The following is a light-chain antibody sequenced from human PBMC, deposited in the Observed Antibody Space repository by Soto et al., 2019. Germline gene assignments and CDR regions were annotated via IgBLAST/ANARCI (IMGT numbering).Light chain of an antibody. CDR1: TSNIGRNT. J-gene: IGLJ3*02. Sequence: QSVLTQPPSASGTPGQRVTISCSGSTSNIGRNTVNWYQQLPGTAPKLLIYNNNQRPSGVPDRFSGSKSGTSASLAISGLQSEDEADYYCASWDPSLNGWVFGGGTKLTVL. V-gene: IGLV1-44*01. CDR3: ASWDPSLNGWV. CDR2: NNN.